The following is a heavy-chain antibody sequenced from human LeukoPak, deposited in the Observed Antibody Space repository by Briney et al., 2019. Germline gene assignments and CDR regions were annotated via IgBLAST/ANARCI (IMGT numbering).Heavy chain of an antibody. J-gene: IGHJ4*02. Sequence: GASVKVSCKASGYTFTTYGISWLRQAPGQGLEWMGRISAYNGNTKYAQKFQGRVTMSTDTSTSTGHMELRSLRSDDTALYYCARDEGTYQRGPFDYWGQGTLVTVSS. CDR3: ARDEGTYQRGPFDY. D-gene: IGHD2-2*01. V-gene: IGHV1-18*01. CDR2: ISAYNGNT. CDR1: GYTFTTYG.